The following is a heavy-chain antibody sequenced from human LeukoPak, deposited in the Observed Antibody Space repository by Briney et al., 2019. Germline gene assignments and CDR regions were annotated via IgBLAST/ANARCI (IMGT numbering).Heavy chain of an antibody. CDR1: GFTFSSYS. CDR3: AREELRHYDSIDY. CDR2: ISSSSSYI. Sequence: GGSLRLSCAASGFTFSSYSMNGVRQAPGRGLEWVSSISSSSSYIYYADSVKGRFTISRDNAKNSLYLQMNSLRAEDTAVYYCAREELRHYDSIDYWGQGTLVTVSS. J-gene: IGHJ4*02. D-gene: IGHD3-22*01. V-gene: IGHV3-21*01.